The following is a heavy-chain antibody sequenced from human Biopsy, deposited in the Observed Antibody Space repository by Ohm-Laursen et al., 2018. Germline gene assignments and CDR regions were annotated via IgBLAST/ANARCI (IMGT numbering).Heavy chain of an antibody. D-gene: IGHD6-19*01. CDR1: GGTFTTYA. CDR3: ALQSVAQMKNFDY. J-gene: IGHJ4*02. Sequence: SVKVSCKASGGTFTTYAISWVRQAPGQGLEWMGWISPKSGDTNYAHKFQGNITMTRDTSMSTAYMEMSRLRCDDTAVYYCALQSVAQMKNFDYWGQGTLVTVSS. CDR2: ISPKSGDT. V-gene: IGHV1-2*02.